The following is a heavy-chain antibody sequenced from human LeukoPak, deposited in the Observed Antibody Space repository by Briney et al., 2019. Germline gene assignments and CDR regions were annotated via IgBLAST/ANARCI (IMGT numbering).Heavy chain of an antibody. V-gene: IGHV4-31*03. CDR1: GGSISSGGYY. CDR3: ARVPRNYGDYFYYFDY. CDR2: IYYSGGT. Sequence: PSETLSLTCTVSGGSISSGGYYWSWIRQHPGKGLEWIGYIYYSGGTYYNPSLKSRVTISVDTSKNQFSLKLSSVTAADTAVYYCARVPRNYGDYFYYFDYWGQGTLVTVSS. J-gene: IGHJ4*02. D-gene: IGHD4-17*01.